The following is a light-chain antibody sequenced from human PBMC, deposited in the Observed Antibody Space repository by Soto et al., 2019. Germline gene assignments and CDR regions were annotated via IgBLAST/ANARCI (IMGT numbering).Light chain of an antibody. CDR3: QQYGTSPKA. Sequence: EIVLTQSPGTLSLSPGERASLSCRASQSVSGSSLAWYQQKPGQAPRLLIYDASSRATGIPDRFSGSGSGTDFILTISKLEPEDFAVYYCQQYGTSPKAFGQGTKVEIK. J-gene: IGKJ1*01. CDR2: DAS. V-gene: IGKV3-20*01. CDR1: QSVSGSS.